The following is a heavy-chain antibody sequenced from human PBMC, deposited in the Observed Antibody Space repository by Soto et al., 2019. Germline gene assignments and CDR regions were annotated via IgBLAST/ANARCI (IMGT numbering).Heavy chain of an antibody. CDR3: AREPLVGIAPVGYYGMDV. D-gene: IGHD6-13*01. CDR1: GYTFTSYA. J-gene: IGHJ6*02. CDR2: INAGNGNT. Sequence: ASVKVSFKASGYTFTSYAMHWVRQAPGQRLEWMGWINAGNGNTKYSQKFQGRVTITRDTSASTAYMELSSLRSEDTAVYYCAREPLVGIAPVGYYGMDVWGQGTAVTVSS. V-gene: IGHV1-3*01.